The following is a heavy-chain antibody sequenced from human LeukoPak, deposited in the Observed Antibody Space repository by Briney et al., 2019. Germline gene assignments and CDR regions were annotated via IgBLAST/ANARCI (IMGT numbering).Heavy chain of an antibody. CDR1: GFTFTDFY. CDR2: IKQDGSEK. D-gene: IGHD1-26*01. V-gene: IGHV3-7*01. CDR3: ARGRWELLW. J-gene: IGHJ4*02. Sequence: GGSLRLSCAASGFTFTDFYMNWVRQAPGKGLEWVANIKQDGSEKYYVGSVKGRFTVSRDNAKNSLYLQMNSLRAEDTAVYYCARGRWELLWWGRGTLVTVSS.